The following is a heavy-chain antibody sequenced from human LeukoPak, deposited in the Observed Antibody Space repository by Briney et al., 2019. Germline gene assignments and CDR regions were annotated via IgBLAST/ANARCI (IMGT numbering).Heavy chain of an antibody. J-gene: IGHJ4*02. CDR1: GFTFSNSA. CDR3: ARPDDYSSGWYGH. Sequence: GGSLRLSCAASGFTFSNSAMNWARQAPGKGLVWVSRINSDGSRTSYADSVKGRFTISRDNAKNTLYLQMNSLRAEDTAVYYCARPDDYSSGWYGHWGQGTLVTVSS. D-gene: IGHD6-19*01. CDR2: INSDGSRT. V-gene: IGHV3-74*01.